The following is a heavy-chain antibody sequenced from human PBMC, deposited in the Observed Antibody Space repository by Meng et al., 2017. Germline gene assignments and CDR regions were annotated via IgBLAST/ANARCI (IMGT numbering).Heavy chain of an antibody. D-gene: IGHD6-19*01. Sequence: HVQCVRSGDECKQPRASAKVLVKSSGYTFTSYGISWVRQAPGQGLEWMGWISAYNGNTNYAQKLQGRVTMTTDTSTSTAYMELRSLRSDDTAVYYCARGGIAVAIDYWGQGTLVTVSS. CDR2: ISAYNGNT. CDR1: GYTFTSYG. CDR3: ARGGIAVAIDY. J-gene: IGHJ4*02. V-gene: IGHV1-18*01.